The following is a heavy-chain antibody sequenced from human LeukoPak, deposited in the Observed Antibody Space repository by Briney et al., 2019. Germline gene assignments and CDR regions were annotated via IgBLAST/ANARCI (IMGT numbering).Heavy chain of an antibody. CDR3: AREKDFWSSRINYYYYYMDV. D-gene: IGHD3-3*01. CDR1: GGSISSYY. J-gene: IGHJ6*03. Sequence: PSETLSLTCTVSGGSISSYYWSWIRQPAGKGLEWIGRIYTSGSTNYNPSLKSRVTMSVDTSKNQFSLKLSSVTAADTAVYYCAREKDFWSSRINYYYYYMDVWGKGTTVTVSS. V-gene: IGHV4-4*07. CDR2: IYTSGST.